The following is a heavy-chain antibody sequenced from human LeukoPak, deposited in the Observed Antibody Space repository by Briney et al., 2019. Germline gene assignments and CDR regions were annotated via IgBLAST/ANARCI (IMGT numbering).Heavy chain of an antibody. CDR1: GFPLSSYG. V-gene: IGHV3-30*18. Sequence: GGSLRLPCAASGFPLSSYGMRWVPQAPGERLEWVAVISYDGSNKYYEHSVKGRFTISRDNSKNTPYLQMNSLRAEDTAVYYCAKDQGPYGDPADDAFDIWGQGTMVTVSS. D-gene: IGHD4-17*01. J-gene: IGHJ3*02. CDR2: ISYDGSNK. CDR3: AKDQGPYGDPADDAFDI.